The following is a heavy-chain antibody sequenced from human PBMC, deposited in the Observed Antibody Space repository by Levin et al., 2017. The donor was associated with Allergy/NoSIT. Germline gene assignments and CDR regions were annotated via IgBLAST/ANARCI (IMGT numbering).Heavy chain of an antibody. V-gene: IGHV1-69*04. D-gene: IGHD3-22*01. CDR2: IIPILGIA. CDR3: ARRSYYDSSGYSDY. CDR1: GGTFSSYA. Sequence: SVKVSCKASGGTFSSYAISWVRQAPGQGLEWMGRIIPILGIANYAQKFQGRVTITADKSTSTAYMELSSLRSEDTAVYYCARRSYYDSSGYSDYWGQGTLVTVSS. J-gene: IGHJ4*02.